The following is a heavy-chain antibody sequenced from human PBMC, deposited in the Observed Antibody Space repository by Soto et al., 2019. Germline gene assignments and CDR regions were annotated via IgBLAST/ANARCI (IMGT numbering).Heavy chain of an antibody. CDR3: AREAQDYYFDH. J-gene: IGHJ5*02. Sequence: QVQLQESGPGLVKPSETLTLTCTVSPGSISSPYWSWIRQPPGRGLEWIGHVAYSGTTKYNPSLKSRGSISVSTSKRQFSLRLTSVTAADTAVYYCAREAQDYYFDHWGQGILVTVSS. CDR1: PGSISSPY. D-gene: IGHD1-26*01. V-gene: IGHV4-59*11. CDR2: VAYSGTT.